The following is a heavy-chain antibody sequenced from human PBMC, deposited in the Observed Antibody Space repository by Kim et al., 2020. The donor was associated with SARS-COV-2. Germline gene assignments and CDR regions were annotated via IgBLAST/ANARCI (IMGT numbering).Heavy chain of an antibody. Sequence: GGSLRLSCAASGFTFDDYAMHWVRQAPGKGLEWVSLISGDGGSTYYADSVKGRFTISRDNSKNSLYLQMNSLRTEDTALYYCAKILTGYYSHYGMDVWGQGTTVTVSS. CDR2: ISGDGGST. J-gene: IGHJ6*02. CDR3: AKILTGYYSHYGMDV. CDR1: GFTFDDYA. V-gene: IGHV3-43*02. D-gene: IGHD3-9*01.